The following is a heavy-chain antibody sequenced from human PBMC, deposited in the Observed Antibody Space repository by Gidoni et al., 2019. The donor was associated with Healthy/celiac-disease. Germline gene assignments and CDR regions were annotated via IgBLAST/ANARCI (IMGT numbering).Heavy chain of an antibody. D-gene: IGHD2-2*01. CDR3: AVSSTSCPWAGIFDY. CDR1: GGSIRSSSYY. J-gene: IGHJ4*02. V-gene: IGHV4-39*01. Sequence: QLQLQESAPGLVKLSDTLSLTCTVSGGSIRSSSYYWGWIRQPPGKGMEWIGSSYYSGITYYKPSIKSRVTISVDTSKNQCSLKQSSVTDADTAVYYCAVSSTSCPWAGIFDYWGQGTLVTVSS. CDR2: SYYSGIT.